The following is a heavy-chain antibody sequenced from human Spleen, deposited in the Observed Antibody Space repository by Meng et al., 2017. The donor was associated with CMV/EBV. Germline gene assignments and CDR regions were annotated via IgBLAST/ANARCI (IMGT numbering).Heavy chain of an antibody. D-gene: IGHD5-12*01. V-gene: IGHV4-30-4*01. J-gene: IGHJ4*02. Sequence: QFRLQLAGPGLGKPSQTLSLTCTVSGGFTTSDDYYWSWIRQPPGKGLEWIGYIHYSGTTYYNPSLKSRIAISLDTSKNQFSLNLNSVTAADAAVYYCARDSPGGYGYFDSWGQGTLVTVSS. CDR3: ARDSPGGYGYFDS. CDR1: GGFTTSDDYY. CDR2: IHYSGTT.